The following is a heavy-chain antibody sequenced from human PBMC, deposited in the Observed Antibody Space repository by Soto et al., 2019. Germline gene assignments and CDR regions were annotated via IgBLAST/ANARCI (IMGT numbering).Heavy chain of an antibody. J-gene: IGHJ4*02. CDR1: GFTFSGAA. CDR3: SRVEYVTSSPIG. CDR2: IRTKSNGYAT. D-gene: IGHD6-6*01. V-gene: IGHV3-73*01. Sequence: GGYLSISCSASGFTFSGAAIQCVRPASGKGLEWVARIRTKSNGYATTYAASVKGRFTISRDDSKNMAYLQMNGLKTEDTAMYYCSRVEYVTSSPIGWGQGTRVTVSA.